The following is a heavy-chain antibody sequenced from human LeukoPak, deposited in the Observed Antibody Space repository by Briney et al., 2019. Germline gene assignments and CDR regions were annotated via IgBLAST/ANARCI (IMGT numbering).Heavy chain of an antibody. D-gene: IGHD5-24*01. CDR2: ISFEGSKI. CDR3: AKTIDGYWPQFDV. J-gene: IGHJ4*02. Sequence: GKSLRLSCAASGFPFSDHNIHWVRRAPGKGLEWVAFISFEGSKIDYADSVKGRFTISRDNTQNTVSLQMNNLRSDDTAMYYCAKTIDGYWPQFDVWGQGTLVTVSS. CDR1: GFPFSDHN. V-gene: IGHV3-30*18.